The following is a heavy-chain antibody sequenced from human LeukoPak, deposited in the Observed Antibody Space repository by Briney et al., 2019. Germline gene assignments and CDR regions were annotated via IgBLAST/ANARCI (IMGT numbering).Heavy chain of an antibody. CDR1: GFTFSSHG. D-gene: IGHD7-27*01. J-gene: IGHJ1*01. V-gene: IGHV3-20*04. Sequence: GGSLRLSCAASGFTFSSHGMNWVRQAPGKGLEWVAGINWNGGSTSYADSVKGRFTISRDNAKNSLYLQMNSLRAEDTALYYCASNWEHWGQGTLVTVSS. CDR3: ASNWEH. CDR2: INWNGGST.